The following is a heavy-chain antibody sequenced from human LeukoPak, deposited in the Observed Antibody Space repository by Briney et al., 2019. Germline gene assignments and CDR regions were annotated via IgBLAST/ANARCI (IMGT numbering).Heavy chain of an antibody. CDR2: ISGSGGST. D-gene: IGHD3-9*01. CDR3: AKTVLRYSTGDAFDI. Sequence: PGGSLRLSCAASGFTFSSYAMSWVRQAPGKGLEWVSAISGSGGSTYYADSVKGRFTISRDNSKNTLYLQMNSLRAEDTAVYYCAKTVLRYSTGDAFDIWAKGQWSPSLQ. J-gene: IGHJ3*02. V-gene: IGHV3-23*01. CDR1: GFTFSSYA.